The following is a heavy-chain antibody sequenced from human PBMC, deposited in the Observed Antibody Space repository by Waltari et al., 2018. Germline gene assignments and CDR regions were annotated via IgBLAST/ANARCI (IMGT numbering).Heavy chain of an antibody. J-gene: IGHJ4*02. CDR1: GGPIPTYY. CDR3: ARRTGLSTSSWYYFDH. V-gene: IGHV4-59*08. D-gene: IGHD6-13*01. Sequence: QVQLQESGPGLVKPSETLSLTCTVSGGPIPTYYWSWIRQPPGKGLELIGYIYYSGSTSYNASLKSRVTISVDTSKNQFSLRLRSVTAADTAVYYCARRTGLSTSSWYYFDHWGQGTLVTVSS. CDR2: IYYSGST.